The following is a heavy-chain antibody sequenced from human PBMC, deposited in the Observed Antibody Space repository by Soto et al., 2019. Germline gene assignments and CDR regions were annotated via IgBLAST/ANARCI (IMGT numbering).Heavy chain of an antibody. Sequence: GESLNISCKGSGDRFTRYGIGWVRPPPEKGLEWMGIIHPGDSDTRYSPSFQGQVTISVDKSIRTAHLQWTSLRASDTAMYYCARLGIIAAAAGGFLHYWGQGTPVTVSS. D-gene: IGHD2-2*01. CDR3: ARLGIIAAAAGGFLHY. V-gene: IGHV5-51*01. CDR2: IHPGDSDT. J-gene: IGHJ4*02. CDR1: GDRFTRYG.